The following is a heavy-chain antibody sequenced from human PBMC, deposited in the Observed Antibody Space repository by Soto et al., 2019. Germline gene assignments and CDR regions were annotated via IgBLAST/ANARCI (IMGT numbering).Heavy chain of an antibody. CDR1: GFTFSSYA. CDR3: AKVATLITMVRGVYFDH. Sequence: EVQLLESGGGLVQPGGSLRLSCAASGFTFSSYAMTWVRQGPGKGLEWVSAMSGNGGGTYYADSVKGRFTISRDYSKNTVYLQMNSLRAEDTAVYYCAKVATLITMVRGVYFDHWGQGTLVTVSA. CDR2: MSGNGGGT. D-gene: IGHD3-10*01. J-gene: IGHJ4*02. V-gene: IGHV3-23*01.